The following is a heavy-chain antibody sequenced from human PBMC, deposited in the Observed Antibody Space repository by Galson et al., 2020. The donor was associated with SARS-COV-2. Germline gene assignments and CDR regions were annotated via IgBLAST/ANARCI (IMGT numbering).Heavy chain of an antibody. V-gene: IGHV3-33*06. D-gene: IGHD3-3*01. J-gene: IGHJ4*02. CDR1: GFTFSSYG. CDR3: AKDRGLRFLEWLHDY. CDR2: IWYDGSNK. Sequence: GGSLRLSCAASGFTFSSYGMHWVRQAPGKGLEWVAVIWYDGSNKYYADSVKGRFTISRDNSKNTLYLQMNSLRAEDTAVYYCAKDRGLRFLEWLHDYWGQGTLVTVSS.